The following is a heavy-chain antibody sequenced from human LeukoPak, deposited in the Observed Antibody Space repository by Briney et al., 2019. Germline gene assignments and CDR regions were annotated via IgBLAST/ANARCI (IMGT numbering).Heavy chain of an antibody. J-gene: IGHJ4*02. CDR3: AKDIYVFTGYLGLFDY. Sequence: GGSLRLSCAASGFTFSSYAMSWVRQAPGKGLEWVSGISGSGCNTYYADSVKGRFTISRDNSKSTLYLQMNSLRAEDTAVYCCAKDIYVFTGYLGLFDYWGQGTLVTVSS. V-gene: IGHV3-23*01. CDR1: GFTFSSYA. CDR2: ISGSGCNT. D-gene: IGHD3-9*01.